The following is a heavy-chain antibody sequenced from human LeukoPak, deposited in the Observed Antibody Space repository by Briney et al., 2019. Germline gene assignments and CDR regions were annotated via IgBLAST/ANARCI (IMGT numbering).Heavy chain of an antibody. D-gene: IGHD3-3*01. CDR1: GLTFSSHA. Sequence: GSLRLSCAASGLTFSSHAMTWVRQAPGKGLEWIGEINHSGSTNYNPSLKSRVTISVDTSKNQFSLKLSSVTAADTAVYYCARHVSIFGPINWFDPWGQGTLVTVSS. J-gene: IGHJ5*02. CDR2: INHSGST. CDR3: ARHVSIFGPINWFDP. V-gene: IGHV4-34*01.